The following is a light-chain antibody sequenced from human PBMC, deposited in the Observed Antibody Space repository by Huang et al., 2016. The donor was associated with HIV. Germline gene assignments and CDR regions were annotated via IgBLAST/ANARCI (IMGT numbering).Light chain of an antibody. V-gene: IGKV3-20*01. CDR3: QQYGTSPRT. Sequence: EIVLTQSPGTLSLSPGERATLSCRASQTVSSSTLAWFQQKAGQAPRRLSYNACRRATGIPERFSGSGSGTDFTLTISRLEPEDFAVYYCQQYGTSPRTFGQGTKLDIK. CDR2: NAC. J-gene: IGKJ1*01. CDR1: QTVSSST.